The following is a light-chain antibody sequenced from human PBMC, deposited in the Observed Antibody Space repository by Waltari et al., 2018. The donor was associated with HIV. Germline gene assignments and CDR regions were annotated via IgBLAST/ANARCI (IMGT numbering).Light chain of an antibody. J-gene: IGLJ3*02. CDR2: RTN. Sequence: QSVLTQPPSASGTPGQRVTISCSGSSSNIGRNYVTWYRHLPGTAPELLMYRTNQRPAGVPDRFSASKSGTSASLAITGPQSEDEAHYYCAAWDDSLSRPVFGGGTRLTVL. V-gene: IGLV1-47*01. CDR1: SSNIGRNY. CDR3: AAWDDSLSRPV.